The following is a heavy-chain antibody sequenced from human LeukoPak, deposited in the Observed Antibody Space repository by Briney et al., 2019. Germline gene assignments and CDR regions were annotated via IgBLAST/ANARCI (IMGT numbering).Heavy chain of an antibody. D-gene: IGHD3-10*01. CDR3: ARVNTYYYGSGVSRAFHM. J-gene: IGHJ3*02. V-gene: IGHV1-8*01. CDR2: MNPNSGNT. CDR1: GYTFTSYD. Sequence: GESLKISCKASGYTFTSYDINWARQATGQGLEWMGWMNPNSGNTGYAQKFQGSVNMTRNISTGTAYMELSSLKSEDTAVYYCARVNTYYYGSGVSRAFHMWGQGTMVTVSS.